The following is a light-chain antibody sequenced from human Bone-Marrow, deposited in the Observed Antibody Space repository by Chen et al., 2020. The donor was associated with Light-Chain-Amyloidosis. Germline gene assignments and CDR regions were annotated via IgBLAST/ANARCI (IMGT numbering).Light chain of an antibody. CDR2: EVT. J-gene: IGLJ1*01. CDR3: SSYTITNTLV. Sequence: QSALTHLASVSGSPGQSITIPCTGTSSDVGCDNHVSWYQQHPDKAPKLMIYEVTNRPSWVPDRFSGSKSDNTASLTISGLQTEDEADYFCSSYTITNTLVFGSGTRVTVL. CDR1: SSDVGCDNH. V-gene: IGLV2-14*01.